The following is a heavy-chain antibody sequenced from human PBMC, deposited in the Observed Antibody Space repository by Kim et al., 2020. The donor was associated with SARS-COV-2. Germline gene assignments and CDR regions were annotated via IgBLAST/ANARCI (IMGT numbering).Heavy chain of an antibody. J-gene: IGHJ4*02. V-gene: IGHV3-23*03. CDR3: ARVSDWNVDRCLDY. CDR2: TYRGDYTT. CDR1: GFTFSSYA. D-gene: IGHD1-1*01. Sequence: GGSLRLSCAASGFTFSSYAISWVRQAPGKGLEWVSVTYRGDYTTYYADSVKGRFTISRDNSKNTLFLQMNSLRAEDTALYYCARVSDWNVDRCLDYWGQGILVTVSS.